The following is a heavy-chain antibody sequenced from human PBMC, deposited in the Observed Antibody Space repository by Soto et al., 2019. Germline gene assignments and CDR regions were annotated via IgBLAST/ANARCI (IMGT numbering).Heavy chain of an antibody. J-gene: IGHJ5*02. CDR1: GFSLSTSGVG. CDR3: AHNGWQLHRGLRSFGP. V-gene: IGHV2-5*02. D-gene: IGHD2-15*01. CDR2: IYWDEDK. Sequence: QITLKESGPTLVKPTQTLTLTCTFSGFSLSTSGVGVGWIRQPPGKALQWLALIYWDEDKRYSPSLKGRRTITKDTSKNQVVHTVTNMDPVDTATYYCAHNGWQLHRGLRSFGPWGQGTLVTVSS.